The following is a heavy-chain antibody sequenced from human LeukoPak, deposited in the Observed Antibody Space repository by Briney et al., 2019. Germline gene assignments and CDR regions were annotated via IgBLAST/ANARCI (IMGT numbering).Heavy chain of an antibody. V-gene: IGHV3-30*02. CDR2: IRYDGSNK. CDR3: AKGGIVVVPAAIPFDY. D-gene: IGHD2-2*01. J-gene: IGHJ4*02. Sequence: GGSLRLSCAASGFTFSSYGMHWVRQAPGKGLEGVAFIRYDGSNKYYADSVKGRFTISRDNSKNTLYLQMNSVRAEDTAVYYCAKGGIVVVPAAIPFDYWGQGTLVTVSS. CDR1: GFTFSSYG.